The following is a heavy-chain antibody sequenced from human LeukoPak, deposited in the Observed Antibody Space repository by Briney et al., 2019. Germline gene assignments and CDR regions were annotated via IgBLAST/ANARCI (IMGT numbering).Heavy chain of an antibody. CDR2: ISSSSYI. D-gene: IGHD5-18*01. CDR1: GFTFSSYS. V-gene: IGHV3-21*04. Sequence: SGGSLRLSCAASGFTFSSYSMNWVRQAPGKGLEWVSSISSSSYIYYADSVKGRFTISGDNSKNTLYLQMNSLRAEDTAVYYCARGRYSYGSYYFDYWGQGTLVTVSS. CDR3: ARGRYSYGSYYFDY. J-gene: IGHJ4*02.